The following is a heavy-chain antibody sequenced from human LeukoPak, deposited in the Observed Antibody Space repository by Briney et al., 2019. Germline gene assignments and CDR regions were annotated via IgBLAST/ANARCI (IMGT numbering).Heavy chain of an antibody. CDR2: ISSSGENT. CDR1: GFTFSSYA. Sequence: GGSLRLSCVASGFTFSSYAMSWVRQAPGKGLEWVSSISSSGENTYHSDAVKGRFTISREDSKNTIYLNMTSLRAEDTAVYYCARCGISWYYFFEDWGQGTLVTVAS. CDR3: ARCGISWYYFFED. J-gene: IGHJ4*02. V-gene: IGHV3-23*01. D-gene: IGHD6-13*01.